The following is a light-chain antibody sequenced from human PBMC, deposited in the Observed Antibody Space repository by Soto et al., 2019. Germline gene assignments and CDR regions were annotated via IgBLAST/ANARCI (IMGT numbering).Light chain of an antibody. J-gene: IGLJ2*01. V-gene: IGLV1-40*01. CDR3: QSYDRSLSGSV. CDR1: SSNIGAGYD. Sequence: QSVLTQPPSVSGSPGQRVTISCTGSSSNIGAGYDVHWYQQLPGKAPKLLIYGNSNRPSGVPDRFSGSKSGTSASLAITGLLAEDEADYYCQSYDRSLSGSVFGGGTKLTVL. CDR2: GNS.